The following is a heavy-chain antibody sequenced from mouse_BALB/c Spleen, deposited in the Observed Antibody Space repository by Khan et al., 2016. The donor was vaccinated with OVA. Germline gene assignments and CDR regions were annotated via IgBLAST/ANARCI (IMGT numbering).Heavy chain of an antibody. V-gene: IGHV1S81*02. CDR3: TRSGYGTFAY. CDR2: INPSNGGT. D-gene: IGHD2-1*01. CDR1: GYTFTSYY. J-gene: IGHJ3*01. Sequence: QVQLQQSGAELVKPGASVRLSCKASGYTFTSYYLYWVKQRPGQGLKWIGDINPSNGGTNFNEKFKSMATLTVDKSSSTAYMRLSSLTSEDSAVYYCTRSGYGTFAYWGQGTLVTVSA.